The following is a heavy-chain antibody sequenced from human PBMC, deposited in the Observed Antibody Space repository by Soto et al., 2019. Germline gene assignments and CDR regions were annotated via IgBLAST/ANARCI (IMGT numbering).Heavy chain of an antibody. CDR1: GLTVSNAY. CDR3: VRPLPSGRNYGLDV. D-gene: IGHD3-10*01. J-gene: IGHJ6*02. Sequence: GSLRLSCAASGLTVSNAYMAWVRQAPGMGVEWVSVIYDNGTTYYADSVKGRFTISRDTSTNTLSLQMDSLRAEDTVVYYCVRPLPSGRNYGLDVWGQGTTVTVSS. CDR2: IYDNGTT. V-gene: IGHV3-53*01.